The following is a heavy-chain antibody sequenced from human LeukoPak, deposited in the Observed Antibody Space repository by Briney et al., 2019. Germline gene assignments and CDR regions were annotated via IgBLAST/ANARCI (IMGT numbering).Heavy chain of an antibody. Sequence: PGASLRLSCAASGFTFSNYGMHWVRQAPGKGLEWVAVISYDGTNTYYIDSVKGRFTISRDNSENTLYLQMNSLRAEDTALYYCAKMISRWELPSDYWGQGALVTVSS. J-gene: IGHJ4*02. CDR3: AKMISRWELPSDY. CDR2: ISYDGTNT. D-gene: IGHD1-26*01. V-gene: IGHV3-30*18. CDR1: GFTFSNYG.